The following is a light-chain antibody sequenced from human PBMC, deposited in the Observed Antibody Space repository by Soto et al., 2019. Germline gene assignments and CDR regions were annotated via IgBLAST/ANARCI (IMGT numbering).Light chain of an antibody. CDR3: HQYEAFSGT. Sequence: DIQRTQCHSTLSASVGDSVTFTCRSRQSVSGWVAWYQQRPGEAPKLLIYDASAVPRGVPTRFSGSGSGTIFTLTFASLQPDDFATYYCHQYEAFSGTFGPGTKV. J-gene: IGKJ1*01. CDR2: DAS. V-gene: IGKV1-5*01. CDR1: QSVSGW.